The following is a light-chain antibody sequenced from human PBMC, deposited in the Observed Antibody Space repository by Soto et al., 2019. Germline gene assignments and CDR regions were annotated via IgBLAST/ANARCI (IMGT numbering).Light chain of an antibody. V-gene: IGLV1-44*01. CDR1: SSNIGSNN. J-gene: IGLJ1*01. CDR3: SAWDNSLNGYV. Sequence: QSVLTQPLSVSASPGQRVTISCSGGSSNIGSNNVAWYQHLPGTAPPRLIFTAGQRPSGVPGRFSGSKSGTSASLAISGLQAEDEGDYYCSAWDNSLNGYVFGPGTKLTVL. CDR2: TAG.